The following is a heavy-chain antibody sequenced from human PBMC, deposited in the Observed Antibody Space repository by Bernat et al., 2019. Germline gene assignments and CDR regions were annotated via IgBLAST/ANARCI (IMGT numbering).Heavy chain of an antibody. J-gene: IGHJ4*02. D-gene: IGHD6-13*01. V-gene: IGHV3-33*01. CDR3: ASGPPLRAASFDY. Sequence: QVQLVESGGGVVQPGRSLRLSCAASGFTFSSYGMHWVRQAPGKGLEWVAVIWYDGSNKYYADSVKGRFTISRDNSKNTLYLQMNSLRAEDTAVYYCASGPPLRAASFDYGGQGTLVTVSS. CDR2: IWYDGSNK. CDR1: GFTFSSYG.